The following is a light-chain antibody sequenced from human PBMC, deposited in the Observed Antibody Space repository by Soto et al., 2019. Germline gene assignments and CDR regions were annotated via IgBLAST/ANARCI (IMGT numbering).Light chain of an antibody. J-gene: IGKJ2*01. CDR3: QQYNKWPYT. CDR2: GTS. CDR1: QSVGRN. V-gene: IGKV3-15*01. Sequence: EIVMTQSPVALSVSPGERVALSCRASQSVGRNFAWYQQRPGQAPRVLIYGTSTRATGVPARFSGSGSGTDFTFAISSLLSEDVAVYYGQQYNKWPYTFGQGTRLEIK.